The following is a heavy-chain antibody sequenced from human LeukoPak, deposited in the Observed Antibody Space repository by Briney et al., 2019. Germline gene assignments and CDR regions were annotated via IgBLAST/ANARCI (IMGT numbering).Heavy chain of an antibody. CDR2: IDPNSGGT. Sequence: ASVKVSCKASGYTFTGYYMHWVRQAPGQGLEWMGWIDPNSGGTNYAQKFQGRVTMTRDTSISTAYMELSRLRSDDTAVCYCARDPAPADAFDIWGQGTMVTVSS. CDR1: GYTFTGYY. CDR3: ARDPAPADAFDI. J-gene: IGHJ3*02. V-gene: IGHV1-2*02.